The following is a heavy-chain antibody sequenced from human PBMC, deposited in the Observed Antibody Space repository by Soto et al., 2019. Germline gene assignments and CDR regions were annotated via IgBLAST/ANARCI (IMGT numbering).Heavy chain of an antibody. CDR2: IYSGGST. CDR1: GFTVSSNY. V-gene: IGHV3-66*04. Sequence: EVQLVESGGGLVQPGGSLSLSCAASGFTVSSNYMSWVRQAPGKGLEWVSVIYSGGSTYYADSVKGRFTISRDNSKNTLYLQMSSLRAEDTAVYYCARHSSSSYDWFDPWGQGTLVTVSS. CDR3: ARHSSSSYDWFDP. D-gene: IGHD6-13*01. J-gene: IGHJ5*02.